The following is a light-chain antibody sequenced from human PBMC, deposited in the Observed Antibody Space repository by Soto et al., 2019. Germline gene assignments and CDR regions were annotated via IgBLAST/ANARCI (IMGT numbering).Light chain of an antibody. V-gene: IGKV3-15*01. CDR3: QQYNNWPPWT. Sequence: EIVMTQSPATLSVSPGERATLSCRASQSVSSSLAWYQQKPGQAPRLLIYGASTRATGIPARFSGRGSGTEFTLTISSLQSEDFAVYYCQQYNNWPPWTFGQGTNVEIK. CDR1: QSVSSS. J-gene: IGKJ1*01. CDR2: GAS.